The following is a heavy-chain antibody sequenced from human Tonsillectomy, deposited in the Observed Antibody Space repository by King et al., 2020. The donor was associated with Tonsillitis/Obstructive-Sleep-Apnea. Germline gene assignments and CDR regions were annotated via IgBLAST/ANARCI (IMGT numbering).Heavy chain of an antibody. V-gene: IGHV1-69*12. CDR3: ARDSPYCSGGSCYHKYFQH. CDR1: GGTFSSYA. CDR2: IISIFGTA. J-gene: IGHJ1*01. Sequence: FQLVQSGAEVKKPGSSVKVSCKASGGTFSSYAISWVRQAPGQGLEWMGGIISIFGTANYAQKFQGRVTITADESTSTAYMELSSLRFEETAVYYCARDSPYCSGGSCYHKYFQHWGQGTLVTVSS. D-gene: IGHD2-15*01.